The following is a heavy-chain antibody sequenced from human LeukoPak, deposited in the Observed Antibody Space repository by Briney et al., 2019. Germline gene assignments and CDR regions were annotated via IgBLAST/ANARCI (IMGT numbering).Heavy chain of an antibody. J-gene: IGHJ4*02. Sequence: ASVKVSCKASGYTFTSYGISWVRQAPGQGLEWMGWISAYNGNTNYAQKLQGRVTMTTDTSTSTAYMELRSLRSDDTAVYYCARFYDFWSGYHINPDYWGQGTLVTVSS. CDR3: ARFYDFWSGYHINPDY. V-gene: IGHV1-18*01. CDR2: ISAYNGNT. D-gene: IGHD3-3*01. CDR1: GYTFTSYG.